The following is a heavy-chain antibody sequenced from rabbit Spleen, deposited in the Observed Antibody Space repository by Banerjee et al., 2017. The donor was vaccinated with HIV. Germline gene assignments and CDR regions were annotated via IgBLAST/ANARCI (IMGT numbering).Heavy chain of an antibody. D-gene: IGHD8-1*01. J-gene: IGHJ6*01. CDR1: GFSFSSGYD. CDR2: IGGSSSGFT. Sequence: QEQLVESGGGLVQPEGSLTLTCKASGFSFSSGYDMCWVRQAPGKGLEWIGCIGGSSSGFTYSATWAKGRFTCSKTSSTTVTLQMTSLTVADTATYFCARDTGSSFSSYGMDLWGPGTLVTVS. CDR3: ARDTGSSFSSYGMDL. V-gene: IGHV1S45*01.